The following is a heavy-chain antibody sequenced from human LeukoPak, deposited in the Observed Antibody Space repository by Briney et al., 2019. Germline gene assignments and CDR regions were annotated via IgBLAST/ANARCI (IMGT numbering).Heavy chain of an antibody. J-gene: IGHJ4*02. CDR2: INYSGST. V-gene: IGHV4-39*01. CDR1: GGAISTNTYH. D-gene: IGHD6-6*01. CDR3: VLYSTTSGYFAD. Sequence: SETLSLTCTVSGGAISTNTYHWGWIRQPPGKGLEWIASINYSGSTYYNPSLQSRLTISVDTSKKQFSLRLISVTAADTAVYYCVLYSTTSGYFADWGQGTLVSVSS.